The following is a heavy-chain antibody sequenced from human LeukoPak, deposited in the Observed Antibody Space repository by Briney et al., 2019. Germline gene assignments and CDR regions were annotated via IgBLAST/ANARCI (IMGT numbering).Heavy chain of an antibody. J-gene: IGHJ4*02. CDR3: ARVSLDYYDSSGYYLGD. V-gene: IGHV3-53*01. CDR2: IYSGGST. Sequence: GGSLRLSCAASGFTVSSNYMRWVRQAPGKGLEWVSVIYSGGSTYYADSVKGRFTISRDNSKNTLYLQMNSLRAEDTAVYYCARVSLDYYDSSGYYLGDWGQGTLVTVSS. D-gene: IGHD3-22*01. CDR1: GFTVSSNY.